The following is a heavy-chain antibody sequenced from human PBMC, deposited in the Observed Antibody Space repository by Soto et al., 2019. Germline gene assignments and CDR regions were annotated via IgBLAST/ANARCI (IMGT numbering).Heavy chain of an antibody. CDR2: ITYTGVST. V-gene: IGHV3-23*01. D-gene: IGHD6-13*01. CDR3: AKSSVWYPYFDS. J-gene: IGHJ4*02. Sequence: GGSLKLSCAASEFSFDDYAMSWVRQAPGKGLEWVSSITYTGVSTYYADSVKGRFTISRDNSRDTLFLQMNSLRAEDTAIYYCAKSSVWYPYFDSWGQGTLVTVSS. CDR1: EFSFDDYA.